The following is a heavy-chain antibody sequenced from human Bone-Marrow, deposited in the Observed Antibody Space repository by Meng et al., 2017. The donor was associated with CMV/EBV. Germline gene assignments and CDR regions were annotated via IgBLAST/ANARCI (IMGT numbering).Heavy chain of an antibody. CDR2: TIPIFRTA. CDR3: ARGGLVINSRFDH. J-gene: IGHJ4*02. V-gene: IGHV1-69*05. Sequence: KACGGTFSSYTIPWVRQAPGQGLEWMGGTIPIFRTANYAQKFQGRVTITTDESTTTAYMELTSLRSDDTAVYYCARGGLVINSRFDHWGQGTLVTVSS. CDR1: GGTFSSYT. D-gene: IGHD2-21*01.